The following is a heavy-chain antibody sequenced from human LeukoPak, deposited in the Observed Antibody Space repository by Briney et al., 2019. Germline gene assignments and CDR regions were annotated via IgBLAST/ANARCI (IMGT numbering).Heavy chain of an antibody. V-gene: IGHV4-39*02. D-gene: IGHD3-22*01. CDR2: IYYSGST. Sequence: SETLSLTCTVSGGSISNSSSYWGWIRQPPGRGLEWIGSIYYSGSTYNNPSLKSRVIISVDTSKNQFSLKLTSVTAADTAVYYCAREGLGVDSSGYYYGYWGQGTLVTVSS. CDR1: GGSISNSSSY. CDR3: AREGLGVDSSGYYYGY. J-gene: IGHJ4*02.